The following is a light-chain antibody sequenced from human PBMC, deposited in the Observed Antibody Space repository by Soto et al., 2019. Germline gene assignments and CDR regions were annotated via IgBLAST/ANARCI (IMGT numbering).Light chain of an antibody. J-gene: IGKJ1*01. CDR2: DAS. Sequence: EIVLTQSPGTLPLSPGERATLSCRASQSVSSSLAWYQQRPGQAPRLLIYDASSRATGIPDRFSGSGSGTDFTLTISRLEPEDFAVYYCQHYGSSRTFGQGTKV. CDR1: QSVSSS. CDR3: QHYGSSRT. V-gene: IGKV3-20*01.